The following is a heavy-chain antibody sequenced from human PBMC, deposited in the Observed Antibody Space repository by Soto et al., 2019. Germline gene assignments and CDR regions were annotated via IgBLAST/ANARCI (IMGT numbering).Heavy chain of an antibody. V-gene: IGHV4-4*07. Sequence: QVQLQESGPGLVKPSETLSLSCTVSGGAITGYYWTWIRQPAGKGLEWIGRIYSSGSTKYNPSLQSPVTVSLDTSKNQFSLGLTSVTAADPAVYYCARGQRFSDWFDPWGQGTLVTVSS. D-gene: IGHD3-3*01. CDR3: ARGQRFSDWFDP. CDR2: IYSSGST. J-gene: IGHJ5*02. CDR1: GGAITGYY.